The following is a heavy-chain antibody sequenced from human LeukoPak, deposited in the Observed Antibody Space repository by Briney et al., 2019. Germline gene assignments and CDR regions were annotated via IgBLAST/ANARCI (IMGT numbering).Heavy chain of an antibody. Sequence: GGSLRLSCAASGFIFSTYGVHWDRQAPGKGLEWVAVIWHDGSNKFYADSVKGRFTISRDNSKNTLYLQMSSLRAEDTAVYYCVKEEGKGCLILWGQGTLVTVSS. V-gene: IGHV3-30*02. CDR2: IWHDGSNK. J-gene: IGHJ4*02. D-gene: IGHD2-8*01. CDR1: GFIFSTYG. CDR3: VKEEGKGCLIL.